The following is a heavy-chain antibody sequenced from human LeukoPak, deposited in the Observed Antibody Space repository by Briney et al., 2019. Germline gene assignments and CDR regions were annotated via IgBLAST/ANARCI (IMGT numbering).Heavy chain of an antibody. Sequence: SETLSLTCTVSGGSISSGGYYWSWIRQHPGKGLEWIGYIYYSGSTYYNPSLKSRVTISVDTSKNQFSLKLSSVTAADTAVCYCARGLVGDFLDYWGQGTLVTVSS. CDR3: ARGLVGDFLDY. CDR1: GGSISSGGYY. CDR2: IYYSGST. J-gene: IGHJ4*02. D-gene: IGHD3-16*01. V-gene: IGHV4-31*03.